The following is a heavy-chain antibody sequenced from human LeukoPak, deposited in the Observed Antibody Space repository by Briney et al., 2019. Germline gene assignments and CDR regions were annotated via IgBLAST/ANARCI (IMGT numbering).Heavy chain of an antibody. D-gene: IGHD3-10*01. Sequence: SETLSLTCAVYGGSFSGYYWSWIRQPPGKGLEWIGEINHSGSTNYNPSLKSRVTISVDTSKNQFSLKLSSVTAADTAVYYCARSYGSEWEDPWGQGTLVTVSS. CDR1: GGSFSGYY. V-gene: IGHV4-34*01. J-gene: IGHJ5*02. CDR3: ARSYGSEWEDP. CDR2: INHSGST.